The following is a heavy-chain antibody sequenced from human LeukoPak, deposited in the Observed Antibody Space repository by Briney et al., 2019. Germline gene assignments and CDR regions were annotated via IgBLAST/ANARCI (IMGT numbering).Heavy chain of an antibody. V-gene: IGHV3-33*05. CDR3: AKRGSTWDLDY. D-gene: IGHD6-13*01. J-gene: IGHJ4*02. CDR1: GFTFSSYA. CDR2: ISYDGNNK. Sequence: PGGPLRLSCAASGFTFSSYAMHWVRQAPGKGLEWVAVISYDGNNKYYADSVKGRFTISRDSSKNTLYLQMNSLRAEDTAVYYCAKRGSTWDLDYWGQGTLVTVSS.